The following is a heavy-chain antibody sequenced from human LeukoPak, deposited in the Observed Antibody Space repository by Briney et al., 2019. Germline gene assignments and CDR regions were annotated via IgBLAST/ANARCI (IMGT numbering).Heavy chain of an antibody. CDR3: AREAYYYDSSGCYYFDY. D-gene: IGHD3-22*01. Sequence: GGSLRLSCAASGFTVSSNYMSWVRQAPGKGLEWVSVIYSGGSTYYADSVKGRFTISRDNSKNTLYLQMNSLRAEDTAVYYCAREAYYYDSSGCYYFDYWGQGTLVTVSS. V-gene: IGHV3-66*01. J-gene: IGHJ4*02. CDR2: IYSGGST. CDR1: GFTVSSNY.